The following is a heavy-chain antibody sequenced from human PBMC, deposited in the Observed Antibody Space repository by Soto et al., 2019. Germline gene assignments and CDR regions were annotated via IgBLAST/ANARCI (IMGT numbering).Heavy chain of an antibody. CDR3: ARLLANSGYEPAYDY. D-gene: IGHD5-12*01. CDR2: INAGNGNT. J-gene: IGHJ4*02. V-gene: IGHV1-3*01. CDR1: GYTFTSYA. Sequence: ASVKVSCKASGYTFTSYAMHWVRQAPGQRLEWMGWINAGNGNTKYSQKFQGRVTITRDTSASTAYMELSSLRSEDTAVYYCARLLANSGYEPAYDYWGQGTLVTVSS.